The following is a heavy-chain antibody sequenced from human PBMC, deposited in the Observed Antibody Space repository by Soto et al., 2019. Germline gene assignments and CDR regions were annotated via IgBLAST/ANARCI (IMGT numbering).Heavy chain of an antibody. CDR3: ATNPRYFDWLLYFGWFDP. J-gene: IGHJ5*02. CDR1: GGTFSSYT. D-gene: IGHD3-9*01. Sequence: QVQLVQSGAEVKKPGSSVKVSCKASGGTFSSYTISWVRQAPGQGLEWMGRIIPILGIANYAQKFQGRVTITADKSTSTAYMELSSLRSEDTAVYYCATNPRYFDWLLYFGWFDPWGQGTLVTVSS. CDR2: IIPILGIA. V-gene: IGHV1-69*02.